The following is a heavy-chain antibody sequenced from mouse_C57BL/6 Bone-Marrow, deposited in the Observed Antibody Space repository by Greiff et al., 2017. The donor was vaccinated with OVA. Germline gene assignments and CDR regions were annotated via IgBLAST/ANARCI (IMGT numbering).Heavy chain of an antibody. V-gene: IGHV2-2*01. CDR2: IWSGGST. D-gene: IGHD1-1*01. CDR1: GFSLTSYG. CDR3: AKHYYGSSYWYFDV. J-gene: IGHJ1*03. Sequence: QVQLKQSGPGLVQPSQSLSITCTVSGFSLTSYGVHWVRQSPGKGLEWLGVIWSGGSTDYNAAFIPRLSISKDNSKCQVFFKMNSLQADDTAIYFCAKHYYGSSYWYFDVWGTGTTVTVSS.